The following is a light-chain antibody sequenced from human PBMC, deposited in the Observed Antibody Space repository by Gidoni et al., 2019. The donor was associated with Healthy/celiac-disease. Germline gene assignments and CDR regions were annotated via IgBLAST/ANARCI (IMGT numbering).Light chain of an antibody. Sequence: SYVLTQPPSVSVSPGQTARITCGGNNMGSKSVHWYQQKPGQAPVLVVYDNSDRPSGIPERFSGSNSGNTATLTISRVEAGDEADYYCQVWDDSSDHYVFGTGTKVTVL. CDR1: NMGSKS. J-gene: IGLJ1*01. CDR2: DNS. V-gene: IGLV3-21*02. CDR3: QVWDDSSDHYV.